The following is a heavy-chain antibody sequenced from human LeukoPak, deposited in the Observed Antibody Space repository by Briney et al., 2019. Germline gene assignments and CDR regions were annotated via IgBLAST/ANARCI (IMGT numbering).Heavy chain of an antibody. CDR1: GGSISSYY. V-gene: IGHV4-59*12. CDR3: AREDAPGIAAH. Sequence: SETLSLTCTVSGGSISSYYWSWIRQPPGKGLEWIGYIYYSGSTNYNPSLKSRVTISVDTSKNQFSLKLSSVTAADTAVYYCAREDAPGIAAHWGQGTLVTVSS. CDR2: IYYSGST. D-gene: IGHD6-6*01. J-gene: IGHJ4*02.